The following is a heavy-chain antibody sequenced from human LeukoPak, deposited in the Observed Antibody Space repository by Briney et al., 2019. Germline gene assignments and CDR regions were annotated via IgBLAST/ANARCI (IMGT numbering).Heavy chain of an antibody. V-gene: IGHV4-31*03. CDR3: ARAAPEDYGGNFFDY. J-gene: IGHJ4*02. Sequence: SETLSLTCTVSGGSISSGGYYWSWIRQHPGKGLEWIGYIYYSGSTYYNPSLKSRVTISVDTSKNQFSLKLSSVTAADTAVYYCARAAPEDYGGNFFDYWGQGTLVTVSS. CDR1: GGSISSGGYY. CDR2: IYYSGST. D-gene: IGHD4-17*01.